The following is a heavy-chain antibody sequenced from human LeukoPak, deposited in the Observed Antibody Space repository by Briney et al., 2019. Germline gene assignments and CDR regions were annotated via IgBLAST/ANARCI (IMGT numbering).Heavy chain of an antibody. J-gene: IGHJ4*02. CDR2: IYYSGST. D-gene: IGHD3-22*01. Sequence: SETLSLTCTVSGGSISSYYWSWIRQPPGKGLEWLGFIYYSGSTNSNPSLKSRVTISVDTSKNQFSLKLSSVTAADTAVYYCATRSSTGYYLTWDYWGQGTLVTVSS. CDR1: GGSISSYY. CDR3: ATRSSTGYYLTWDY. V-gene: IGHV4-59*12.